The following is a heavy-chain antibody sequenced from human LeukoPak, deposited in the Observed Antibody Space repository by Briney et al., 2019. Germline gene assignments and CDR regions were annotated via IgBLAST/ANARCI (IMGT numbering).Heavy chain of an antibody. CDR2: ISGSGGST. Sequence: TAGGSLRLSCAASGFTFSSYSMNWVRQAPGKGLEWVSAISGSGGSTYYADSVKGRFTISRDNAKNSLYLQMNSLRAEDTAVYYCARTLCSGGSCYTFGWFDPWGQGTLVTVSS. V-gene: IGHV3-21*01. CDR3: ARTLCSGGSCYTFGWFDP. J-gene: IGHJ5*02. CDR1: GFTFSSYS. D-gene: IGHD2-15*01.